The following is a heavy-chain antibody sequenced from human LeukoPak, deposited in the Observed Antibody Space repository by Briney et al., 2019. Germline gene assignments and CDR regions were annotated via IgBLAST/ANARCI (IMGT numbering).Heavy chain of an antibody. CDR1: GYTFTSYG. CDR3: AREPYCGGDCYSPNYYFDY. V-gene: IGHV1-18*01. CDR2: INAYNGDT. D-gene: IGHD2-21*02. J-gene: IGHJ4*02. Sequence: ASVKVSCKASGYTFTSYGISWVRQAPGQGLEWMGWINAYNGDTNFAQMLQGRVTMTTDTSTSTAYMELRSLRSDDTAVYYCAREPYCGGDCYSPNYYFDYWGQGTLVTVSS.